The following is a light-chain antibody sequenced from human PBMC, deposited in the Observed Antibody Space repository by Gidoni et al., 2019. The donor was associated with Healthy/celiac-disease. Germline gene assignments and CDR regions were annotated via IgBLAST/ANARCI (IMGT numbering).Light chain of an antibody. V-gene: IGLV3-25*03. CDR2: KDS. Sequence: SYELTQPPSVAVSPGQTARITGSGEALPKQYAYWYQQKPGQAPVLVIYKDSERPSGIPERFSGSSSGTTVTLTISGVQAEDEADYYCQSADSSGTYVFGTGTKVTVL. CDR3: QSADSSGTYV. CDR1: ALPKQY. J-gene: IGLJ1*01.